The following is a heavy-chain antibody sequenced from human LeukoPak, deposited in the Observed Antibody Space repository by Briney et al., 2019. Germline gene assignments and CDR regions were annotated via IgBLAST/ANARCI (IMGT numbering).Heavy chain of an antibody. CDR3: AIAAGLLGSYFDY. V-gene: IGHV4-4*02. J-gene: IGHJ4*02. Sequence: SETLSLTCAVSGGSISSSNWWSWVRQPPGKGLEWIGEIYHSGSTNYNPSLKSRVTISVDKSKNQFSLKLSSVTAADTAVYYCAIAAGLLGSYFDYWGQGTLVTVSS. CDR2: IYHSGST. D-gene: IGHD2-15*01. CDR1: GGSISSSNW.